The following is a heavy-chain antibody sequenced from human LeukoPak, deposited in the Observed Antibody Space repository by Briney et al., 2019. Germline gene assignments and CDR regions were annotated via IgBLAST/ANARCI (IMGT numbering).Heavy chain of an antibody. Sequence: SETLSLTCTVSGGSISSYYWSWIRQPPGKGLEWIGYIYYSGSTNYNPSLKSRVTISVDTSKNQFSLKLSSVTAADTAVYYCAREGVVITPHDAFDIWGQGTMVTVSS. CDR2: IYYSGST. V-gene: IGHV4-59*12. D-gene: IGHD3-3*01. J-gene: IGHJ3*02. CDR1: GGSISSYY. CDR3: AREGVVITPHDAFDI.